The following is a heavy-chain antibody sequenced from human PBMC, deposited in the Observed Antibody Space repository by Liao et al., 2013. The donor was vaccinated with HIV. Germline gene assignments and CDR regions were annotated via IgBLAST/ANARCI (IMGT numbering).Heavy chain of an antibody. Sequence: QVQLQESGPGLVKPSETLSLTCTVSGGSISGYYWSWIRQPAGKGLEWIGRIYTSGSTNYNPSLKSRVTMSVDTSKNQFSLKLSSVTAADTAVYYCARKGLGILSAVFDFWGQGTLVTVSS. CDR1: GGSISGYY. J-gene: IGHJ4*02. V-gene: IGHV4-4*07. D-gene: IGHD6-13*01. CDR2: IYTSGST. CDR3: ARKGLGILSAVFDF.